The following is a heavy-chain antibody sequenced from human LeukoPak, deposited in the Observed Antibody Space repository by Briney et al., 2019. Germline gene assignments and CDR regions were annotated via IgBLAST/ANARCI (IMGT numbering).Heavy chain of an antibody. CDR3: VRLRRNSDSSGYSYYYDN. J-gene: IGHJ4*02. V-gene: IGHV3-21*01. CDR1: GFVFSSYS. Sequence: GGSLRLSCAASGFVFSSYSFNWVRQAPGKGLEWVASVNTVSSYIYYADSVRGRFTICRDNAKNSVLLQMNSLRAEDMAMYYCVRLRRNSDSSGYSYYYDNWGQGTLVTVSS. D-gene: IGHD3-22*01. CDR2: VNTVSSYI.